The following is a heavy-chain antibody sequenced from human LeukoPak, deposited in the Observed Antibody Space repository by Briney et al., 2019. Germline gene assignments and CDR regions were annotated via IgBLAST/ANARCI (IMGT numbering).Heavy chain of an antibody. CDR1: GGSFSNYY. CDR3: ARGTDDSSGYYLNYFDY. CDR2: IYYSGST. J-gene: IGHJ4*02. V-gene: IGHV4-59*01. D-gene: IGHD3-22*01. Sequence: SETLSLTCAVYGGSFSNYYWSWIRQPPGKGLERIGYIYYSGSTNYNPSLKSRVTISVDTSKNQFSLKLSSVTAADTAVYYCARGTDDSSGYYLNYFDYWGQGTLVTVSS.